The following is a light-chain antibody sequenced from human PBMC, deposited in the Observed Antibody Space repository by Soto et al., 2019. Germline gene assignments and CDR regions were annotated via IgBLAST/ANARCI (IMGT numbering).Light chain of an antibody. CDR1: SGHSSYA. J-gene: IGLJ1*01. Sequence: QLVLTQSPSASASLGASVKLTCTLSSGHSSYAIAWHQQQPEKGPRHLMKLNSDGSHSRGDGIPDRFSGSSSWAERYLTISSLQSEDEADYYCQTWVTGIYVFGTGTKLTVL. V-gene: IGLV4-69*01. CDR3: QTWVTGIYV. CDR2: LNSDGSH.